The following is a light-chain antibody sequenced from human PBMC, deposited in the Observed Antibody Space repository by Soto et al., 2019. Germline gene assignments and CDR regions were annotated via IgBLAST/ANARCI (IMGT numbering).Light chain of an antibody. Sequence: EIVLTQSPGTLSLSPGERATLSCRASQNINTRYSAWYQQKRGQPPSLLIFATSTRASGIPDRFSGSGSGRDFTLTISGLEPEDSAVYFCQQYDDSARYSVGQGTSLDIK. J-gene: IGKJ2*03. V-gene: IGKV3-20*01. CDR2: ATS. CDR3: QQYDDSARYS. CDR1: QNINTRY.